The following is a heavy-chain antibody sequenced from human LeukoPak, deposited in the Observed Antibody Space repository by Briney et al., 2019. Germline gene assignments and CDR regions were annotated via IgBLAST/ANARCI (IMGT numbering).Heavy chain of an antibody. Sequence: GASVKVSCTASGGTFSSYAISWVRQAPGQGLEWMGGIIPVFGTPNYAQRFQGRITITADESTSTAYMELSSLRSEDTAVYYCARGYPRLLDRFDPWGQGTLVTVSS. V-gene: IGHV1-69*13. CDR1: GGTFSSYA. CDR2: IIPVFGTP. J-gene: IGHJ5*02. D-gene: IGHD2-2*03. CDR3: ARGYPRLLDRFDP.